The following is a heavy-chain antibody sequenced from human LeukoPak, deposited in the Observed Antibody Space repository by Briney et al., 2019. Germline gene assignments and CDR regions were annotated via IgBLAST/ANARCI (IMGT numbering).Heavy chain of an antibody. Sequence: PGGSLRLSCAASGFTFSSYGMHWVCQAPGKGLEWVAVISYDGSNKYYADSVKGRFTISRDNSKNTLYLQMNSLRAEDTAVYYCAKVGPRWLQQSLELDYWGQGTLVTVSS. CDR2: ISYDGSNK. CDR3: AKVGPRWLQQSLELDY. CDR1: GFTFSSYG. D-gene: IGHD5-24*01. V-gene: IGHV3-30*18. J-gene: IGHJ4*02.